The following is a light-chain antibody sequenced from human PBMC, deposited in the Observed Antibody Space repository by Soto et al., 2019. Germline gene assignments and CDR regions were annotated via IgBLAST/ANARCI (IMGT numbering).Light chain of an antibody. Sequence: QSVLTQPPSVSGAPGQRVTISCTGSSSNIGAGYDVHWYQQLPGTAPKLLIYGNSNRPSGVPDRFSGSKSGTSASLAITGLQAGDEADYYCQSYDSRLGGPVVFGGGTKVTVL. V-gene: IGLV1-40*01. CDR3: QSYDSRLGGPVV. J-gene: IGLJ2*01. CDR1: SSNIGAGYD. CDR2: GNS.